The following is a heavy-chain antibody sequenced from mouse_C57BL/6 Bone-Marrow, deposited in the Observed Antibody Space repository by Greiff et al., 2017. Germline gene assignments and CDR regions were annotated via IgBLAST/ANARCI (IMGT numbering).Heavy chain of an antibody. J-gene: IGHJ1*03. CDR2: IHPNSGST. V-gene: IGHV1-64*01. CDR3: ERGSYDSGRGDV. D-gene: IGHD2-12*01. CDR1: GYTFTSYW. Sequence: VQLQQPGAELVKPGASVQLSCKASGYTFTSYWMHWVKQRPGQGLEWIGMIHPNSGSTNYNEKFKSKATLTVDKSSSTAYMQLSSLTSVDSAVYDCERGSYDSGRGDVWGKGTTVTVSS.